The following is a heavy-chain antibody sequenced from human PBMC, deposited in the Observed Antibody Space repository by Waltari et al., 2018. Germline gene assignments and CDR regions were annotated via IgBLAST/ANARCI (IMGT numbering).Heavy chain of an antibody. J-gene: IGHJ4*02. V-gene: IGHV4-34*02. CDR2: INHDGYT. CDR1: GGSFSGYY. Sequence: QVQLQQWGAGLFKPSETLSLTCTVYGGSFSGYYWSWIRQPPGRGLEWIGEINHDGYTNYNPSLKSRVTISIETSKDQFYLRLTSLTAADTAVYYCAKSALWPTGVIDCWGQGTPVTVSS. D-gene: IGHD3-10*01. CDR3: AKSALWPTGVIDC.